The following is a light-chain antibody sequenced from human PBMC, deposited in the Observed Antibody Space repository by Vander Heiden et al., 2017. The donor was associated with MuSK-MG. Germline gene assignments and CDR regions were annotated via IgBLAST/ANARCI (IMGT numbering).Light chain of an antibody. V-gene: IGKV1-39*01. CDR3: QQRDSNLFMYT. CDR1: QSISSY. J-gene: IGKJ2*01. Sequence: DIQMTQSPSSLSASVGDRVTITCRASQSISSYLNWYQQKPGKAPKLLIYAASSLQREVKSRFSGSGYGTDFTLTISSRQPEDFATYYCQQRDSNLFMYTFGQGTKLEIK. CDR2: AAS.